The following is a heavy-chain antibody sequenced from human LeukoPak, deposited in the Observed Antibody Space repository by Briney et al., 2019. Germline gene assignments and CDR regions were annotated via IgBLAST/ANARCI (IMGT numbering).Heavy chain of an antibody. CDR1: GYTFTNYY. J-gene: IGHJ6*02. V-gene: IGHV1-46*01. CDR3: ARDLTIFGVVITLDNYYYGMDV. D-gene: IGHD3-3*01. CDR2: INPSGGST. Sequence: GASVKVSCKASGYTFTNYYMHWVRQAPGQGLERMGIINPSGGSTSYAQKFQGRVTMTRDTSTSTVYMELSSLRSEDTAVYYCARDLTIFGVVITLDNYYYGMDVWGQGTTVTVSS.